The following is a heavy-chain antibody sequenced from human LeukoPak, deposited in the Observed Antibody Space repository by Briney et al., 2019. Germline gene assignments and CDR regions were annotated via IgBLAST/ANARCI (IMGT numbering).Heavy chain of an antibody. V-gene: IGHV3-7*04. CDR2: IKQDGSEK. D-gene: IGHD3-10*01. CDR3: ARRSSGSGSYRVDY. CDR1: GFTFSSYW. J-gene: IGHJ4*02. Sequence: PGGSLRLSCAASGFTFSSYWMSWVRQAPGKGLEWVANIKQDGSEKYYVDSVKGRFTISRDNAKNSLYLQMNSLRAEDTAVYYCARRSSGSGSYRVDYWGQGTLVTVSS.